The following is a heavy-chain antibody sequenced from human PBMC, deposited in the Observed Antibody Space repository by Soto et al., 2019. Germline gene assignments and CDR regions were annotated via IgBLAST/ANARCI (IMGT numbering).Heavy chain of an antibody. CDR2: IYPGDSDT. J-gene: IGHJ6*02. D-gene: IGHD4-17*01. V-gene: IGHV5-51*01. Sequence: GESLKISCKGSGYSFTSYWIGWVRQMPGKGLEWMGIIYPGDSDTRYSPSFQGQVTISADKSISTAYLQWSSLKASDTAMYYCASSRVTTNYYYYGMDVWGQGTTVTVSS. CDR1: GYSFTSYW. CDR3: ASSRVTTNYYYYGMDV.